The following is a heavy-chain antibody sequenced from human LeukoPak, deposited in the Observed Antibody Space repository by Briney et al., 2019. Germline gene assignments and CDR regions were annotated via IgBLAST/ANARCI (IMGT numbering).Heavy chain of an antibody. V-gene: IGHV3-74*01. J-gene: IGHJ4*02. CDR2: INPDGRTI. D-gene: IGHD5-24*01. CDR1: GFTFSNSW. CDR3: AKVEMSSVQAPFDY. Sequence: AGGSLRLSCTASGFTFSNSWMHWVRQAPGKGLVWVSRINPDGRTINYADSVKGRFTISRDNSKNTLFLQVNSLRVEDTAVYYCAKVEMSSVQAPFDYWGQGTLVTVSS.